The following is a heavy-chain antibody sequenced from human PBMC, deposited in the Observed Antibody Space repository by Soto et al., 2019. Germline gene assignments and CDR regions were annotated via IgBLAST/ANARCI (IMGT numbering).Heavy chain of an antibody. Sequence: SETLSLTFTVSGVSNTSYYQRRFRQPPGKGLEWIGFVYYTGIARYNPSLKSRVTISVDTSKNQFSLKLTSVTAADTAIYYCARRIVSTETFDYWGQGTLVTVS. CDR1: GVSNTSYY. CDR3: ARRIVSTETFDY. J-gene: IGHJ4*02. D-gene: IGHD5-12*01. V-gene: IGHV4-59*08. CDR2: VYYTGIA.